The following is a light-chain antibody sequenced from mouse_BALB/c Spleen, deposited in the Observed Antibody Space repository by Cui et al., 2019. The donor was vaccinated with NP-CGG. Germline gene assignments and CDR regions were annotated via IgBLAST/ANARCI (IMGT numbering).Light chain of an antibody. CDR2: GTN. V-gene: IGLV1*01. CDR3: ALWYSNHWV. Sequence: AAVPQEQALTTSPGETVTLTCRSSTGPVTTSNYANWVQEKPDHLFTGLIGGTNNRAPGVPARFSGSLIGDKAALTITGAQTEDEAIYFCALWYSNHWVFGGGTKLTVL. J-gene: IGLJ1*01. CDR1: TGPVTTSNY.